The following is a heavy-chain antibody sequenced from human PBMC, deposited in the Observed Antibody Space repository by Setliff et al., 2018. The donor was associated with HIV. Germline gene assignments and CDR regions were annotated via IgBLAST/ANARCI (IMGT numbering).Heavy chain of an antibody. CDR2: ISSSSSYI. V-gene: IGHV3-21*01. CDR3: ARGAPTMLIVVVNLDY. CDR1: GFTFSSYS. Sequence: KAGGSLRLSCAASGFTFSSYSMNWVRQAPGKGLEWVSSISSSSSYIYYADSVKGRFTIPRDNSKNSLYLQMDSLGAEDTAVYYCARGAPTMLIVVVNLDYWGQGTLVTVSS. D-gene: IGHD3-22*01. J-gene: IGHJ4*02.